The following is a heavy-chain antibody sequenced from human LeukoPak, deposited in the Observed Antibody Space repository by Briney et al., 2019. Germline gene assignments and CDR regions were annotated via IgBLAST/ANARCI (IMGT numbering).Heavy chain of an antibody. J-gene: IGHJ4*02. CDR1: GFTFSSYE. CDR3: ARGGLTSSSWDY. D-gene: IGHD6-6*01. CDR2: ISNGGRTT. Sequence: PGGSLRLSCAASGFTFSSYEMNWVRQAPGKGLDWVSYISNGGRTTYYADSVKGRFTISRDNAKNSLYLQLNSLRAEDTAVYYCARGGLTSSSWDYWGQGTLVTVSS. V-gene: IGHV3-48*03.